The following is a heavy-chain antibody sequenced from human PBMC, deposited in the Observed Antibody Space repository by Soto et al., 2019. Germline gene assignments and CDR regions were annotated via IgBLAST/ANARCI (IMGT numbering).Heavy chain of an antibody. CDR1: GFTFGDYA. J-gene: IGHJ4*02. CDR2: IRSKAYGGTT. V-gene: IGHV3-49*03. D-gene: IGHD4-17*01. Sequence: GGSLRLSCTASGFTFGDYAMSWFRQAPGKGLEWVGFIRSKAYGGTTEYAASVKGRFTISREDSKSIAYLQMNSLKTEDTAVYYCTRDQGYGDYDVPYDYWGQGTLVTVSS. CDR3: TRDQGYGDYDVPYDY.